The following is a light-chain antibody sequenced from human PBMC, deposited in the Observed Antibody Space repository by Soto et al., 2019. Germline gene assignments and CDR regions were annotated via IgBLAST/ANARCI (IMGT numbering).Light chain of an antibody. Sequence: EVVLTQSPGTLSLSPGERATLSCRASQSVADSYLAWYQQKPGRAPRLLFYAATRRATGIPDRFSGSGSGTDFTLTISTLEPDDFAVYYCQQLFMYPPTFGPGTKVDIK. CDR2: AAT. V-gene: IGKV3-20*01. J-gene: IGKJ3*01. CDR1: QSVADSY. CDR3: QQLFMYPPT.